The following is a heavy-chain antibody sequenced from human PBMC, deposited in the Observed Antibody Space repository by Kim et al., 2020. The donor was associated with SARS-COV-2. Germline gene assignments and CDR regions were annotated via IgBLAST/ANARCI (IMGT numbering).Heavy chain of an antibody. J-gene: IGHJ4*02. CDR3: ARERYLPGYFDY. V-gene: IGHV1-3*01. D-gene: IGHD1-1*01. Sequence: ASVKVSCKASGYTFTSYAMHWVRQAPGQRLEWMGWINAGNGNTKYSQKFQGRVTIARDTSASTAYMELSSLRSEDTAVYYCARERYLPGYFDYWGQGTLVTVSS. CDR2: INAGNGNT. CDR1: GYTFTSYA.